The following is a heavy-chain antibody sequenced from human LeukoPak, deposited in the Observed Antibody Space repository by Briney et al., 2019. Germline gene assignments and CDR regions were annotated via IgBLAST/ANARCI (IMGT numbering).Heavy chain of an antibody. J-gene: IGHJ4*02. CDR1: GFTFSNYW. V-gene: IGHV3-7*01. CDR2: IKQDGSEM. CDR3: ARGKVNDY. D-gene: IGHD3-22*01. Sequence: GGSLRLSCAASGFTFSNYWMTWVRQAPGKGLEWVANIKQDGSEMYYADSVKGRFTISRDNAKNSLYLQMNSLRVEDTAVYYCARGKVNDYWGQGTLVTVSS.